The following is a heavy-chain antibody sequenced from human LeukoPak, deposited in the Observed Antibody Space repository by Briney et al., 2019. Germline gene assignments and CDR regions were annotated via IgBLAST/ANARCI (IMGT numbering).Heavy chain of an antibody. Sequence: ASVKVSCKASGYTFTDSYMHWVRQAPGQGLEWMGWVNPNSCGTNYAQKFQGRVTMTRDTSISTAYMELSRLRSDDTAVYYCARVAPVLLWFGVPGDRMDVWGQGTTVTVSS. CDR2: VNPNSCGT. CDR1: GYTFTDSY. CDR3: ARVAPVLLWFGVPGDRMDV. V-gene: IGHV1-2*02. J-gene: IGHJ6*02. D-gene: IGHD3-10*01.